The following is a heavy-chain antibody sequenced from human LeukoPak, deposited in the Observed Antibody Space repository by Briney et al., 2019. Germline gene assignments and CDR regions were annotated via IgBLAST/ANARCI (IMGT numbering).Heavy chain of an antibody. D-gene: IGHD3-22*01. CDR2: IYTSGST. V-gene: IGHV4-61*02. CDR3: ARDTHYYDSSGYSYYFDY. J-gene: IGHJ4*02. Sequence: SETLSLTCTVSGGSISSGSYYWSWIRQPAGKGLEWIGRIYTSGSTNYNPSLKSRVTISVDTSKNQFSLKLSSVTAADTAVYYCARDTHYYDSSGYSYYFDYWGQGTLVTVSS. CDR1: GGSISSGSYY.